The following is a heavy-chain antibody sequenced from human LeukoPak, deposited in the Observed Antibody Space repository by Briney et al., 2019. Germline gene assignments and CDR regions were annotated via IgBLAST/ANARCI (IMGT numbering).Heavy chain of an antibody. Sequence: GRSLRLSCAASGFTFSSYGMHWVRQAPGKGQECVVVIWYDGSNKYYADSVKGRFTISRDNSKNTLYLQMNSLRAEDTAVYYCAKGGRYCSSTICPRGYYYYMEVWGKGTTVTVSS. D-gene: IGHD2-2*01. CDR2: IWYDGSNK. J-gene: IGHJ6*03. CDR3: AKGGRYCSSTICPRGYYYYMEV. CDR1: GFTFSSYG. V-gene: IGHV3-33*06.